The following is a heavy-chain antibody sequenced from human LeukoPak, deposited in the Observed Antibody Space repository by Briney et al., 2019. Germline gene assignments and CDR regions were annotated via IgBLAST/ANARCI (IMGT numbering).Heavy chain of an antibody. J-gene: IGHJ3*02. Sequence: GGSLRLSCAASGFTFSSYAMSWVRQAPGKGLEWVSAISGSGGSTYYADSVKGRFTISRDNSKNMLYLQMNSLRAEDTAVYYCANRYCSSTSCYNAFDIWGQGTMVTVSS. CDR1: GFTFSSYA. CDR2: ISGSGGST. CDR3: ANRYCSSTSCYNAFDI. V-gene: IGHV3-23*01. D-gene: IGHD2-2*02.